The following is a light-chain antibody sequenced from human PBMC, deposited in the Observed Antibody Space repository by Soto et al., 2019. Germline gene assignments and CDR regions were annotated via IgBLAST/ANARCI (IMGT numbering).Light chain of an antibody. Sequence: DIEMTQSPSTLSASVGDRVTITCRASQSISNWLAWYQQKPGKAPNLLIYDASNLESVVPSRFSGSGSGTKFTLTISSLQPDDFATYYCKQYNSYPGTFGQGTKV. CDR1: QSISNW. V-gene: IGKV1-5*01. J-gene: IGKJ1*01. CDR3: KQYNSYPGT. CDR2: DAS.